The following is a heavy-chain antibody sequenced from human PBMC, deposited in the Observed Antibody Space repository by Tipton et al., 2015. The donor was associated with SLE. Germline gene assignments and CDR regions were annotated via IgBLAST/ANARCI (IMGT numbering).Heavy chain of an antibody. J-gene: IGHJ4*02. D-gene: IGHD5-12*01. CDR1: GFNFTKYR. CDR3: ARLSGFDSLFDY. V-gene: IGHV3-7*01. CDR2: IKEDGVEQ. Sequence: SLRLSCVGSGFNFTKYRMSWIRQAPGKGLQWVAHIKEDGVEQFYADSVKGRLTISRDNAKTSLYLQMNSLRADDTGVYYCARLSGFDSLFDYWGQGTLVTVSS.